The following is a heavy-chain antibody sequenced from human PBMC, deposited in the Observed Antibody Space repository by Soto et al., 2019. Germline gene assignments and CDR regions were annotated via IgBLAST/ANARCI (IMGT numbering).Heavy chain of an antibody. J-gene: IGHJ4*02. V-gene: IGHV4-59*12. D-gene: IGHD6-13*01. CDR3: ASSIGAAGYYFDY. Sequence: SETLSLTCTVSGGSISSYYWSWIRQPPGKGLEWIGYIYYSGSTNYNPSLKSRVTISVDKSKNQFSLKLSSVTAADTAVYYCASSIGAAGYYFDYWGQGTLVTVSS. CDR2: IYYSGST. CDR1: GGSISSYY.